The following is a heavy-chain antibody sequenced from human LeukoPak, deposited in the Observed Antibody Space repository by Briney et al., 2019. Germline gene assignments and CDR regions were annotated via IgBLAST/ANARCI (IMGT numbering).Heavy chain of an antibody. CDR1: GYSFTSYW. Sequence: GESLKISCKGSGYSFTSYWIGWVRQMPGKGLEWMGIIYPGDSDTRHSPSFQGQVTISADKSISTAYLRWSSLKASDTAMYYCARQNKHLWWRASYAFDIWGQGTMVTVSS. CDR2: IYPGDSDT. CDR3: ARQNKHLWWRASYAFDI. V-gene: IGHV5-51*01. D-gene: IGHD2-21*01. J-gene: IGHJ3*02.